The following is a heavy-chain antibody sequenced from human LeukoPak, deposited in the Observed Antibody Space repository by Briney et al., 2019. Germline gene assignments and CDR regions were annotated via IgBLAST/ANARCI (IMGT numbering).Heavy chain of an antibody. V-gene: IGHV4-61*02. J-gene: IGHJ4*02. CDR2: IYTSGST. Sequence: PSETLSLTCTVPGGSISSGSYYWSWIRQPAGKGLEWIGRIYTSGSTNYNPSRKSRVTISVDTSKNHFSLKLSSVTAADTAVYYCARDPGSGWYGVDYWGQGTLVTVSS. CDR3: ARDPGSGWYGVDY. D-gene: IGHD6-19*01. CDR1: GGSISSGSYY.